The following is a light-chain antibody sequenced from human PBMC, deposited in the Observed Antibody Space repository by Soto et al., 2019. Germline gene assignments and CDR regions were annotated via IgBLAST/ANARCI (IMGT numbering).Light chain of an antibody. J-gene: IGLJ3*02. CDR1: RSNVGVNS. V-gene: IGLV1-47*01. CDR3: SAWDYSLTGRV. CDR2: END. Sequence: QSVLTQPPSASGTPGQRVTISCSGTRSNVGVNSVSWYQQLPGTAPKLLVYENDQRPSGVPARFSASKSGTSASLAISGLRSEYEADYSCSAWDYSLTGRVFGGGTKLTVL.